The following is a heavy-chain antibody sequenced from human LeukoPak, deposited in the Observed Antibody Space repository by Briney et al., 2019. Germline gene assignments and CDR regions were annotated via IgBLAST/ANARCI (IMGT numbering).Heavy chain of an antibody. J-gene: IGHJ3*01. CDR1: GFTFSGST. CDR2: IRSKAYTYAT. CDR3: TILFDVFDV. V-gene: IGHV3-73*01. Sequence: GGSLKLSCAASGFTFSGSTVHWVRQASGKGLEWVGRIRSKAYTYATAYAASVKGRFTISRDDSKNTAYLQMNSLQTEDTAVYYCTILFDVFDVWGPGTMVTVSS.